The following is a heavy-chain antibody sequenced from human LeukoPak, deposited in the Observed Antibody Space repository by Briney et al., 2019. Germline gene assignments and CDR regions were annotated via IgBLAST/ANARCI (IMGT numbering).Heavy chain of an antibody. CDR3: ARDDDILTGYYWFDP. Sequence: ASVKVPCKASGYTFTSYGISWVRQAPGQGLEWMGWISAYNGNTNYAQKLQGRVTMTTDTSTSTAYMELRSLRSDDTAVYYCARDDDILTGYYWFDPWGQGTLVTVSS. V-gene: IGHV1-18*01. J-gene: IGHJ5*02. CDR2: ISAYNGNT. CDR1: GYTFTSYG. D-gene: IGHD3-9*01.